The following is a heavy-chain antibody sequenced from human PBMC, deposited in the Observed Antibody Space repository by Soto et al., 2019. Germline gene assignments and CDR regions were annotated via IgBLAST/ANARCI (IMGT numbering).Heavy chain of an antibody. J-gene: IGHJ4*02. V-gene: IGHV3-21*01. CDR1: GVSFSDYS. CDR2: ISGSSSYI. Sequence: EVQLVESGGGLVMPGGSLRLSCVVSGVSFSDYSMNWVRQAPGKGLEWVALISGSSSYIYYADSVKGRFTISRDNAKNFLFLQMDILRVEDTALYYCARTGEILQTFDSWGQGTLVTVSS. CDR3: ARTGEILQTFDS. D-gene: IGHD1-26*01.